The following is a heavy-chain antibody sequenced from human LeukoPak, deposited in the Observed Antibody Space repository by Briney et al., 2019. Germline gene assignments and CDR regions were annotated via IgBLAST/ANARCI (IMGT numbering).Heavy chain of an antibody. Sequence: GGSLRLSCAASGFTFSSYGMHWVRQAPGKGLEWVAVIWYDGSNKYYADSVKGRFTISRDNSKNTLYVQMNSLRAEDTGIYYCAKTIGKLELRDDAFDIWGQGTMVTVSS. V-gene: IGHV3-33*06. CDR3: AKTIGKLELRDDAFDI. J-gene: IGHJ3*02. CDR1: GFTFSSYG. D-gene: IGHD1-7*01. CDR2: IWYDGSNK.